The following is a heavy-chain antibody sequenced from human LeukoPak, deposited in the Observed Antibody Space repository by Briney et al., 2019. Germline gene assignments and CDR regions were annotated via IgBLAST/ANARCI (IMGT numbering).Heavy chain of an antibody. J-gene: IGHJ6*02. CDR1: GGTFSSYA. D-gene: IGHD1-26*01. Sequence: ASVKVSCKASGGTFSSYAISWVRQAPGQGLEWMGGIIPVFGTANYAQKFQGRVTMTRDTSTSTVYMELSSLRSEDTAVYYCAREPRSGSNMDVWGQGTTVTVSS. CDR3: AREPRSGSNMDV. V-gene: IGHV1-69*05. CDR2: IIPVFGTA.